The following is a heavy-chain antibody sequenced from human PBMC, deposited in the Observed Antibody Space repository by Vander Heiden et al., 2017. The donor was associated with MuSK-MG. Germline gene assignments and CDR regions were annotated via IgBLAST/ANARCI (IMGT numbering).Heavy chain of an antibody. CDR3: AREPYYDFWSGYRNPFDY. D-gene: IGHD3-3*01. J-gene: IGHJ4*02. V-gene: IGHV3-30*01. CDR2: ISYDGSNK. Sequence: QVQLVESGGGVVQPGRSLRLSCAASGFTFSRYAMHWVRQAPGKGLEWVAVISYDGSNKYYADSVKGRFTISRDNSKNTLYLQMNSLRAEDTAVYYCAREPYYDFWSGYRNPFDYWGQGTLVTVSS. CDR1: GFTFSRYA.